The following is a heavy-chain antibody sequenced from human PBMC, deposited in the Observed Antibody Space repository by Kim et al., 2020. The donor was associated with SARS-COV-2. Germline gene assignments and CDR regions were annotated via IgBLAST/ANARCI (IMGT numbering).Heavy chain of an antibody. V-gene: IGHV4-34*01. Sequence: SETLSLTCAVYGGSFSGYYWSWIRQPPGKGLEWIGEINHSGSTNYNPSLKSRVTISVDTSKNQFSLKLSSVTAADTAVYYCARGGITMVRRPPPRHNWFDPWGQGTLVTVSS. D-gene: IGHD3-10*01. CDR2: INHSGST. J-gene: IGHJ5*02. CDR1: GGSFSGYY. CDR3: ARGGITMVRRPPPRHNWFDP.